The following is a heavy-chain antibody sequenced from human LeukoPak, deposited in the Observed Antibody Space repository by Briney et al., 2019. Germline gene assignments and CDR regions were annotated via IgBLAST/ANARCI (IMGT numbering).Heavy chain of an antibody. J-gene: IGHJ4*02. V-gene: IGHV4-61*02. D-gene: IGHD3-22*01. CDR2: IYTSGST. CDR3: ARGGRYYDSSGYYSIDY. CDR1: GGSISSGSYY. Sequence: PSQTLSLTCTVSGGSISSGSYYWSWIRQPAGKGLEWIGRIYTSGSTNYNPSLKSRVTISVDTSKNQISLKLSSVTAADTAVYYCARGGRYYDSSGYYSIDYWGQGTLVTVSS.